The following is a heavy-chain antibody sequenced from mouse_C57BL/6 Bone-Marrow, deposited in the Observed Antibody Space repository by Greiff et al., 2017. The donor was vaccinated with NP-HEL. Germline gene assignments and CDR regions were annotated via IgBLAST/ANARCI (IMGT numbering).Heavy chain of an antibody. CDR2: IDPSDSET. V-gene: IGHV1-52*01. J-gene: IGHJ2*01. D-gene: IGHD3-3*01. CDR3: ARGGDSFHFDH. Sequence: QVQLQQPGAELVRPGSSVKLSCKASGYTFTSYWMHWVKQRPIQGLEWIGNIDPSDSETHYNQKFKDKATLTVDKSSSTAYMQLSSLTSEDSAVYYCARGGDSFHFDHWGQGTTLTDSS. CDR1: GYTFTSYW.